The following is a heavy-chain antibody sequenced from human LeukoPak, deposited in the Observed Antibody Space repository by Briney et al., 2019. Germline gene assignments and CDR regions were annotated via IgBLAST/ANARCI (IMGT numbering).Heavy chain of an antibody. CDR3: ARGFSSGSSSLWGPRFGCYFDY. CDR2: IYYSGST. Sequence: PSETLSLTCTVSGGSISSYYWSWIRQPPGKGLEWIGYIYYSGSTNYNPSLKSRVTISVDTSKNQFSLKLSSVTAADTAVYYCARGFSSGSSSLWGPRFGCYFDYWGQGTLVTVSS. D-gene: IGHD6-19*01. J-gene: IGHJ4*02. V-gene: IGHV4-59*01. CDR1: GGSISSYY.